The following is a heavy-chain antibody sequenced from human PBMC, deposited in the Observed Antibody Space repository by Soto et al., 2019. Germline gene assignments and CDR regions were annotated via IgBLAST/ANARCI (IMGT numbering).Heavy chain of an antibody. D-gene: IGHD3-22*01. CDR1: GYTFTDYW. CDR3: ARYKEVDSSGPFDI. CDR2: IYPGDSDI. Sequence: GESLKISCKGSGYTFTDYWIGWVRQLPGKGLEWMGIIYPGDSDIRYSPSFHGHVTITVDKYTSTAYLQSRSLKASDTAMYYCARYKEVDSSGPFDIWGQGTMVTVSS. V-gene: IGHV5-51*01. J-gene: IGHJ3*02.